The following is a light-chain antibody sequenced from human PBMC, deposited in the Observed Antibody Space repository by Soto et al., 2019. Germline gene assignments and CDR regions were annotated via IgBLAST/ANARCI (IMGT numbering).Light chain of an antibody. V-gene: IGKV3-11*01. J-gene: IGKJ5*01. CDR3: QQRISWPPT. Sequence: EIVLTQSPATLSLSPGERATVSCRASQSVSIYLAWYQQKPGQAPRLLIYDASNRATGIPARFSGSGSGADFTLTISSLEPEDFAVYYCQQRISWPPTFSKGTRLALK. CDR1: QSVSIY. CDR2: DAS.